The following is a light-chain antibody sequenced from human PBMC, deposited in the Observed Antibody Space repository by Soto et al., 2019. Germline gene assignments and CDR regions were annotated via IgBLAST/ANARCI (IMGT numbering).Light chain of an antibody. V-gene: IGLV4-69*01. J-gene: IGLJ2*01. CDR2: LNSDGSH. CDR3: QTWGTGYSI. CDR1: SGHSSYA. Sequence: QLVLTQSPSASASLGASVRLTCTLSSGHSSYAIAWHQQQPEKGPRFLMKLNSDGSHTKGDGIPDRFSGSSSGAERYLTISSLQSEDEADYHSQTWGTGYSIFGGGTKLTVL.